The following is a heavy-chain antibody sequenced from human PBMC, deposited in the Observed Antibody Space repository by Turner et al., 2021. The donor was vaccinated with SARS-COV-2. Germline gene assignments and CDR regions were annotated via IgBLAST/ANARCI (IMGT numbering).Heavy chain of an antibody. D-gene: IGHD2-2*01. Sequence: QVQLQESGPGLVKPSQTLSLTCTVSGGSISSGGYYWSWIRPHPGKGLEWIGYIYYSGSTYYNPSLKSRVTISVDTSKNQFSLKLSSVTAADTAVYYCARTKGYCSSTSCYLDYWGQGTLVTVSS. CDR1: GGSISSGGYY. J-gene: IGHJ4*02. CDR3: ARTKGYCSSTSCYLDY. CDR2: IYYSGST. V-gene: IGHV4-31*03.